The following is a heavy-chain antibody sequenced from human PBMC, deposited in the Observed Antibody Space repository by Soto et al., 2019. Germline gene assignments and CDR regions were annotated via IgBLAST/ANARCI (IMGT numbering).Heavy chain of an antibody. CDR2: IYYSGST. D-gene: IGHD4-17*01. V-gene: IGHV4-39*01. CDR1: GGSISSSSYY. CDR3: ARTATVISDRWWFDP. J-gene: IGHJ5*02. Sequence: SETLSLTCTVSGGSISSSSYYWGWIRHPPGKGLEWIGNIYYSGSTYYNPSLKGRVTISVDTSKNQFSLKLSSVTAADTAVYYCARTATVISDRWWFDPWGQGTLVTVSS.